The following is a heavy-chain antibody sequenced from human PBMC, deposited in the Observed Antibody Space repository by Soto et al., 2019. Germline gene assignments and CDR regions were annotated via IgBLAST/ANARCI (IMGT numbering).Heavy chain of an antibody. CDR2: MNPNSGNT. V-gene: IGHV1-8*01. Sequence: GSSVKVSFKSSGYTFVNNDISWVLQATGQGLEWMGWMNPNSGNTGYAQKFQGRVSMTRNTSITTAYLELSSLRSDDTAIYYCARMATSGTLNWFDPWGQGTLVTVSS. CDR1: GYTFVNND. J-gene: IGHJ5*02. CDR3: ARMATSGTLNWFDP.